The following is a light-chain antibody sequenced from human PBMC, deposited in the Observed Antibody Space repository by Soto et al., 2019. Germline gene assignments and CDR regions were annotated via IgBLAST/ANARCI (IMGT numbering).Light chain of an antibody. J-gene: IGKJ1*01. CDR3: QFSRT. Sequence: EIVLTQSPGTLSLSPGERATLSCRASQSVSSNYLAWYQQKAGQAPRLLIYGASNRATGIPDRFSGSGSGTDFTLTVSRLDPEDFPAYYRQFSRTFGQGTKVDIK. V-gene: IGKV3-20*01. CDR1: QSVSSNY. CDR2: GAS.